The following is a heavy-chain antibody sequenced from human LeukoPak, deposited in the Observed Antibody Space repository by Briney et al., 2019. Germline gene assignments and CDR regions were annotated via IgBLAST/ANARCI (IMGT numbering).Heavy chain of an antibody. Sequence: PGGSLRLSCAASGFPFSSYWMSWVRQAPGKGLEGVANIKQDGSEKYYVDSVKGRFTISRDNAKNSLYLQLNSLRAEDTAVYYCARVPERRGYWGQGTLVTVSS. J-gene: IGHJ4*02. CDR2: IKQDGSEK. V-gene: IGHV3-7*01. CDR3: ARVPERRGY. CDR1: GFPFSSYW. D-gene: IGHD3-16*01.